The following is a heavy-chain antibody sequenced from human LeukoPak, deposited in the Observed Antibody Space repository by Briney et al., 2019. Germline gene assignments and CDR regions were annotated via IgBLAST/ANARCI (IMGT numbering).Heavy chain of an antibody. Sequence: SETLSLTCTVSGGSISNSYWTWIRQPAGKGLEWIGRIYTSGSTNYNPSLKSRVTISVDTSKNQFSLKLSSVTAADTAVYYCARRYSSSWYNWFDPWGQGTLVTVSS. D-gene: IGHD6-13*01. CDR1: GGSISNSY. CDR2: IYTSGST. V-gene: IGHV4-4*07. J-gene: IGHJ5*02. CDR3: ARRYSSSWYNWFDP.